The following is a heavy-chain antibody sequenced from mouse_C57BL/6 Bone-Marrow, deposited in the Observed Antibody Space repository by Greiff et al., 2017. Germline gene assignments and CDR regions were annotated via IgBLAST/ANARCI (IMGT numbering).Heavy chain of an antibody. Sequence: QVQLQQSGAELARPGASVKMSCKASGYTFTSYPMHWVKQRPGQGLEWIGYINPSSGYTKYNQKFKDKATLTAEKSSNTDYLELSSLTSDDSAVYYCARGNYYCSVFAYWGQGTLVTVSS. CDR3: ARGNYYCSVFAY. V-gene: IGHV1-4*01. J-gene: IGHJ3*01. D-gene: IGHD1-1*01. CDR1: GYTFTSYP. CDR2: INPSSGYT.